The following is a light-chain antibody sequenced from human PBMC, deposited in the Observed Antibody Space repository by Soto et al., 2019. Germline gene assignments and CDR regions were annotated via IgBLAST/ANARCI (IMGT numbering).Light chain of an antibody. CDR2: EVS. V-gene: IGLV2-8*01. CDR3: SLYAGSNNVV. J-gene: IGLJ2*01. Sequence: QSALTQPPSASGSPGQSVAISCTGTSSDIGAYKFVSWYQQHPGKAPKLIIYEVSIRPSGVPDRFSGSKSGNTASLTVSGLLAEDEADYYCSLYAGSNNVVLGGGTKLTVL. CDR1: SSDIGAYKF.